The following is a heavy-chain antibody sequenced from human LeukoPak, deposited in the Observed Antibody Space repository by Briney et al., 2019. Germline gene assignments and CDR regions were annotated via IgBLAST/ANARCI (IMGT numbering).Heavy chain of an antibody. J-gene: IGHJ4*02. CDR3: ARDRTDGRGTARYGITGYYFDY. CDR2: MSHDENNK. CDR1: GFIFSSYA. D-gene: IGHD1-14*01. V-gene: IGHV3-30-3*01. Sequence: GGSLRLSCAASGFIFSSYAMHWVRQAPGKGLEWVAVMSHDENNKFYADSVKGRFTISKDNSKNTLYLQMNSLTLEDTAVYYCARDRTDGRGTARYGITGYYFDYWGQGTLVTVSS.